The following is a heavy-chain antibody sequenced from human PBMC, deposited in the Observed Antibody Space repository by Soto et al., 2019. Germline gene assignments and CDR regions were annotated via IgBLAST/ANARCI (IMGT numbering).Heavy chain of an antibody. CDR2: ISAFNGNT. J-gene: IGHJ6*02. V-gene: IGHV1-18*01. Sequence: ASVKVSCKASGYTFTSYGISWVRQAPGQGLEWMGWISAFNGNTYYAQKLQGRVTMTTDTSTSTAYMELRSLGSDDTAVYYCATESVDTAMEHRIGMDVSGQGTTVTVAS. CDR3: ATESVDTAMEHRIGMDV. CDR1: GYTFTSYG. D-gene: IGHD5-18*01.